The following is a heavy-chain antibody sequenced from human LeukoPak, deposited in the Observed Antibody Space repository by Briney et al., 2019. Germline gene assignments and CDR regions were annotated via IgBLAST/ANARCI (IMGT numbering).Heavy chain of an antibody. CDR1: GYTFTGYY. D-gene: IGHD3-22*01. CDR2: INPNSGGT. Sequence: GASVKVSCKASGYTFTGYYMHWVRQAPGQGLEWMGWINPNSGGTNYAQKFQGRVTMTRDTSISTAYMELSRLRSDDTAVYYCARDPYYDSSGYYPFDYWGQGTLVTASS. CDR3: ARDPYYDSSGYYPFDY. J-gene: IGHJ4*02. V-gene: IGHV1-2*02.